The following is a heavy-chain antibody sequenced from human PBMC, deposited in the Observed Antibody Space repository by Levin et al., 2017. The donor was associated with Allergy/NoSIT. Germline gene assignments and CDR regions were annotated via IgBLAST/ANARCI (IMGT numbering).Heavy chain of an antibody. CDR2: ISGSGDST. CDR3: ARGKCGGSWCRPPFDY. CDR1: GFSFSNYA. J-gene: IGHJ4*02. V-gene: IGHV3-23*01. D-gene: IGHD2-15*01. Sequence: GGSLRVSCVASGFSFSNYAVSWVRQAPGKGLEWVSGISGSGDSTTYIDSVKGRFTISRDNSKNTLYLQMNTLRAEDTAVYYCARGKCGGSWCRPPFDYWGQGTLVTVSS.